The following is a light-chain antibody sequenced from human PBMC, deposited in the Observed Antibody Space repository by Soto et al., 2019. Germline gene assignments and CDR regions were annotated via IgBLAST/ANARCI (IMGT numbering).Light chain of an antibody. J-gene: IGLJ1*01. V-gene: IGLV2-8*01. CDR1: SSDVGVYNY. Sequence: QPALTQPPSASGSPGQSVAIACTGSSSDVGVYNYVSWYQQHPGKAPKLMIYEVNKRPSGVPERFSGSKSGNTASLTVSGLQAEDEADYYCSSYAGSSNVFGTGTKVTVL. CDR2: EVN. CDR3: SSYAGSSNV.